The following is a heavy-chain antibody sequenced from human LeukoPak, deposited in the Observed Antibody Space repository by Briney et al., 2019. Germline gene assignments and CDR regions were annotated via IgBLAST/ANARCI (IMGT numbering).Heavy chain of an antibody. CDR2: ISYDGSTQ. J-gene: IGHJ4*02. CDR1: GFSFSSHG. D-gene: IGHD1-26*01. V-gene: IGHV3-30*18. CDR3: AKDRSGSYFDY. Sequence: GTSLRLSCAASGFSFSSHGMHWVRQAPGKGLEWVAVISYDGSTQYYADSVKGGFTISRDNKDMLFLQMNSLRAEDTAVYYCAKDRSGSYFDYWGQGAPVTVAS.